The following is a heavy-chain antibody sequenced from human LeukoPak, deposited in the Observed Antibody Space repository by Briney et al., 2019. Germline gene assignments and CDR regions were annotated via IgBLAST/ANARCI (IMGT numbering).Heavy chain of an antibody. Sequence: ASVKVSCKASGGTFSSYAISWVRQAPGQGLEWMGGIIPIFGTANYAQKFQGRVTITTDESTSTAYMELSSLRSEDTAVYYCARETGFWYRAFDIWGQGTMVTVSS. CDR1: GGTFSSYA. V-gene: IGHV1-69*05. CDR2: IIPIFGTA. J-gene: IGHJ3*02. CDR3: ARETGFWYRAFDI. D-gene: IGHD3-9*01.